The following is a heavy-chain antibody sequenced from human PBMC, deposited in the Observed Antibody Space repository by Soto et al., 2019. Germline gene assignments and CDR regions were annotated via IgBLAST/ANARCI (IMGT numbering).Heavy chain of an antibody. CDR2: ISYDGSNK. CDR3: AAPGVARASFDY. CDR1: GFTFSSYA. J-gene: IGHJ4*02. Sequence: QVQLVESGGGVVQPGRSLRLSCAASGFTFSSYAMHWVRQAPGKGLEWVAVISYDGSNKYYADSVKGRFTISRDNSKNTLYLQMNSLRAEDTAVYYCAAPGVARASFDYWGQGTLVTVSS. V-gene: IGHV3-30-3*01.